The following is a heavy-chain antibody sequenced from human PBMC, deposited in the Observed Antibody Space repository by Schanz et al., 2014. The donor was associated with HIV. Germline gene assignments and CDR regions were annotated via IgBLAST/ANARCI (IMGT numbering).Heavy chain of an antibody. V-gene: IGHV3-23*01. D-gene: IGHD3-22*01. CDR1: EFPFSHNA. CDR2: ITDSGDKT. Sequence: EALLLESGGGLVQPGGSLRLSCRGSEFPFSHNAMTWVRQAPGKGLQWVSSITDSGDKTDYTDSVKGRFTISRDKSKNTLYLQMNSLRVEDTAVYYCAKPEYDSRGNSQSHFDSWGQGTLVTVSS. CDR3: AKPEYDSRGNSQSHFDS. J-gene: IGHJ4*02.